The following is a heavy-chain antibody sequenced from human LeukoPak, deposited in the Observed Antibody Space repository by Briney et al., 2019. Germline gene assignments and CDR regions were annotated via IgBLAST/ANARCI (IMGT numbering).Heavy chain of an antibody. CDR1: GYTLTELS. D-gene: IGHD2-2*01. V-gene: IGHV1-24*01. J-gene: IGHJ4*02. Sequence: ASVKVSCKVSGYTLTELSMHWVRQAPGKGLEWMGGFDPEDGETIYAQKFQGRVTMTEDTSTDTAYMELSSLGSEDTAVYYCATDWWGCSSTSCYRLDYWGQGTLVTVSS. CDR2: FDPEDGET. CDR3: ATDWWGCSSTSCYRLDY.